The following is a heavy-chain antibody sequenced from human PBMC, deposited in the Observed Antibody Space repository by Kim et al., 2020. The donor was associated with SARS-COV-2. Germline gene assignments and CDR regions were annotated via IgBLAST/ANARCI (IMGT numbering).Heavy chain of an antibody. V-gene: IGHV3-11*06. J-gene: IGHJ5*02. CDR3: ARVLGIWFRPARFDP. Sequence: KGRFTSSRDNAKNSLYLQMTSLRAEDTAVYYCARVLGIWFRPARFDPWGQGTLVTVSS. D-gene: IGHD3-10*01.